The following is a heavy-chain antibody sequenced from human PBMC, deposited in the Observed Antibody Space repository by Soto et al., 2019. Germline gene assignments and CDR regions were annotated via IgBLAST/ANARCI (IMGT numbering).Heavy chain of an antibody. V-gene: IGHV1-69*01. J-gene: IGHJ4*02. D-gene: IGHD1-1*01. CDR1: GDSFSKYT. Sequence: QVQLVQSGAEVKTPGSSVRVSCKASGDSFSKYTVNWVRQAPRQGLEWVGGVIPRFGTTNFAPKLQGIVTMTADQSMNTVYMELSSLRSEDTALYYCARGRGLYNSGRSQLDSWGQGTLVTVSS. CDR3: ARGRGLYNSGRSQLDS. CDR2: VIPRFGTT.